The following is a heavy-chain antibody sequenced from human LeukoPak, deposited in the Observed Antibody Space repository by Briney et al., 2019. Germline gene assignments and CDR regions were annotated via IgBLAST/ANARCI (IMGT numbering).Heavy chain of an antibody. CDR2: INPNSGGT. CDR3: ATLGFGEYIGGFDY. V-gene: IGHV1-2*02. J-gene: IGHJ4*02. D-gene: IGHD3-10*01. Sequence: GPPVKVSCKASGYTFTGYYMHWVRKAPGQGLEWMAWINPNSGGTNYAQKFQGRVTMTRDTSISTAYMELSRLRSDDTAVYYCATLGFGEYIGGFDYWGQGTLVTVSS. CDR1: GYTFTGYY.